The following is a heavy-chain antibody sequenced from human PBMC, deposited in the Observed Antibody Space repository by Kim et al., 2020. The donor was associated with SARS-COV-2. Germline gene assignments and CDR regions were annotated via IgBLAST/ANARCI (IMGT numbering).Heavy chain of an antibody. D-gene: IGHD6-13*01. Sequence: SVKVSCKASGGTFSSYAISWVRQAPGQGLEWMGGIIPIFGTANYAQKFQGRVTITADESTSTAYMELSSLRSEDTAVYYCARWDRFRQQNYYGMDVWGQGTTVTVSS. CDR2: IIPIFGTA. J-gene: IGHJ6*02. CDR1: GGTFSSYA. CDR3: ARWDRFRQQNYYGMDV. V-gene: IGHV1-69*13.